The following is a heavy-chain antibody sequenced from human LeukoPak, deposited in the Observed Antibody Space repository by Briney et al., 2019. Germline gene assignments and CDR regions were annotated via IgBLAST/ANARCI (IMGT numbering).Heavy chain of an antibody. CDR2: VNESGGT. J-gene: IGHJ4*02. CDR3: ARATYYYDDTGYYSVGFFDY. CDR1: IDSFSNYH. D-gene: IGHD3-22*01. Sequence: SETLSLTCAVYIDSFSNYHWNWIRQTPAKGVEWIGEVNESGGTNISPSLRSRVILSVDTSKNQISLKLSSVTAADTAVYYCARATYYYDDTGYYSVGFFDYWGQGTLVTVSS. V-gene: IGHV4-34*01.